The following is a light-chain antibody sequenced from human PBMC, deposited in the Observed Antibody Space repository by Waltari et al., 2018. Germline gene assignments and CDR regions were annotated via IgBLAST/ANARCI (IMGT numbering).Light chain of an antibody. CDR3: QHYDGLPST. CDR2: QAS. V-gene: IGKV3-20*01. CDR1: TSINNY. J-gene: IGKJ4*02. Sequence: VLTPSHGILSLSARKAATSYRSSSTSINNYLAWYQQKPGQAPRLLIHQASSRATVFPDRFSGSGSGTDFSLTISRLEPEDFAVYYCQHYDGLPSTFGRGTKVEI.